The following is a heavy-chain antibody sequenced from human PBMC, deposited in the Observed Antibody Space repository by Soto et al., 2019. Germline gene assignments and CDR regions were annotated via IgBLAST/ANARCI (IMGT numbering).Heavy chain of an antibody. CDR1: GFTFSNYA. CDR2: ISGSGANT. V-gene: IGHV3-23*01. D-gene: IGHD3-10*01. Sequence: GGSLRLSCAASGFTFSNYAMNWVRQAPGKGLEWVSGISGSGANTYYADFVKGRFTISRDNSKNTLYLQMNSLRAEDAAVYYCAKDLVYFDSGTYSTLDYWGQGTMVTVSS. J-gene: IGHJ4*02. CDR3: AKDLVYFDSGTYSTLDY.